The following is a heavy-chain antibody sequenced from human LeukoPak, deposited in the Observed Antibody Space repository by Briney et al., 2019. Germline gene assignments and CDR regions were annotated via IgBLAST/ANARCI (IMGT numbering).Heavy chain of an antibody. J-gene: IGHJ5*02. CDR3: ARDLGYGDSSHP. Sequence: GSLRLSCVGSGFTFSTYWMSWVRQAPGKGLEWVANIKQDGSEKYYVDSVKGRFTISRDNAKNSLYLQMNSLRAEDTAVYYCARDLGYGDSSHPWGQGTLVTVSS. D-gene: IGHD4-17*01. CDR2: IKQDGSEK. V-gene: IGHV3-7*01. CDR1: GFTFSTYW.